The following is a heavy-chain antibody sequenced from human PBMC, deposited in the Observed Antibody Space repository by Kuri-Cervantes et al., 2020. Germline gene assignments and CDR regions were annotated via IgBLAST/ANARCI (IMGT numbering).Heavy chain of an antibody. D-gene: IGHD3-22*01. V-gene: IGHV1-2*02. CDR3: ARDSHFDSSSYRGGGVIDY. CDR1: GYTFTGYY. Sequence: ASVKVSCKASGYTFTGYYMHWVRQAPGQELEWVGWINSNNGGTNYAQRFQGRVSMTRDTSISTAYMQLNSLRSDDAAVYYCARDSHFDSSSYRGGGVIDYWGQGTQVTVSS. CDR2: INSNNGGT. J-gene: IGHJ4*02.